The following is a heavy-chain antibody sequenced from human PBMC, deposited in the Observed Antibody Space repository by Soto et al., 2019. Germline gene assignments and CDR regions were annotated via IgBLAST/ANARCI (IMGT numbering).Heavy chain of an antibody. V-gene: IGHV3-23*01. CDR2: ISGSGGST. J-gene: IGHJ3*02. D-gene: IGHD2-8*01. CDR1: GFTFSSYA. Sequence: GGSLRLSCAASGFTFSSYAMSWFRQAPGKGLEWVSAISGSGGSTYYADSVKGRFTISRDNSKNTLYLQMNSLRAEDTAVYYCAKDIVLMVYAIPDAFDIWGQGTMVTVSS. CDR3: AKDIVLMVYAIPDAFDI.